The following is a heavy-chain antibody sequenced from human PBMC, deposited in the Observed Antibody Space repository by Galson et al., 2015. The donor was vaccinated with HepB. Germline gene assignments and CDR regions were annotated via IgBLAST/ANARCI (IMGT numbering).Heavy chain of an antibody. CDR1: GDSVSSDSAA. V-gene: IGHV6-1*01. CDR2: TCYRSKWYN. Sequence: CAISGDSVSSDSAAWNWIRQSPSRGLEWLGRTCYRSKWYNDYAVSVKSRITINPDTSKNQFSLQLNSVTPEDTAVYYCARNVLWFGEWCWFDPWGQGTLVTVSS. J-gene: IGHJ5*02. CDR3: ARNVLWFGEWCWFDP. D-gene: IGHD3-10*01.